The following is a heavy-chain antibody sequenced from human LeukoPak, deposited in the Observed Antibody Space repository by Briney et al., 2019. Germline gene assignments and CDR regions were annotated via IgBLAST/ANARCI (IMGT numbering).Heavy chain of an antibody. CDR2: ISSSGSTI. J-gene: IGHJ4*02. CDR1: GFTFSDYY. V-gene: IGHV3-11*01. Sequence: PGGSLRLSCAASGFTFSDYYMSWIRQAPGKGLEWVSYISSSGSTIYYADSVKRRFTISRDNAKNSLYLQMNSLRAEDTAVYYCARDQRAGPSTDFDYWGQGTLVTVSS. CDR3: ARDQRAGPSTDFDY.